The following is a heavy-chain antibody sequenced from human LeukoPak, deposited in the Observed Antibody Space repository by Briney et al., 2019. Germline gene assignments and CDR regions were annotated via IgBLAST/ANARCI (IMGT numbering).Heavy chain of an antibody. J-gene: IGHJ3*02. Sequence: GGSLRLSCAASGFTFDDYAMHWVRQAPGKGLEWVSGISWNSGSIGYADSVKGRFTISRDNAKNSLYLQMNSLRAEDTALYYCAEVHIVGATYDAFDIWGQGTMVTVSS. CDR1: GFTFDDYA. CDR3: AEVHIVGATYDAFDI. V-gene: IGHV3-9*01. D-gene: IGHD1-26*01. CDR2: ISWNSGSI.